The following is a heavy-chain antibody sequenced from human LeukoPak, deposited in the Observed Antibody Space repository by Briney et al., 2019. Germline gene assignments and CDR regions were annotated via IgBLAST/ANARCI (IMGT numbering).Heavy chain of an antibody. D-gene: IGHD3-22*01. CDR1: GGSISSSSYY. CDR2: IYYSGST. J-gene: IGHJ6*03. Sequence: PSETLSLTCTVSGGSISSSSYYWGWIRQPPGKGLEWIGSIYYSGSTYYNPSLKSRVTISVDTSKNQFSLKLSSVTAADTAVYYCARITNSGYNSYYYYIDVWGKGTTVTISS. V-gene: IGHV4-39*07. CDR3: ARITNSGYNSYYYYIDV.